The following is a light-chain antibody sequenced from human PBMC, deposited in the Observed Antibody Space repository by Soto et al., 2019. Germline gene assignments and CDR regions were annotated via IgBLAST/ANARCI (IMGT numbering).Light chain of an antibody. J-gene: IGLJ2*01. CDR1: SSNIGAGYD. CDR2: GNS. V-gene: IGLV1-40*01. CDR3: QSYESSLSVV. Sequence: QSVLTQPPSVSGAPGQRVTISCTGSSSNIGAGYDVHWYQQLPGTAPKLLIYGNSNRPSGVPDRFSGSKSGTSASVAITGLQAEDEADYYCQSYESSLSVVFGGGTKLTVL.